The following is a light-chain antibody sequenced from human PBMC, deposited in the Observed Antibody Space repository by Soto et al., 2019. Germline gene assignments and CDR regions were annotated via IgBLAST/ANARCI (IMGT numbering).Light chain of an antibody. Sequence: EIVLTQSPGTLSLSPGERATLSCRASQSVSSSHLAWYQQKPGQAPRLLIYGASSRATGIPDRFSGSGSGTDFTLTIIGLEPEDFAVYFCQQYGSSPFTFGQGTKLEIK. CDR1: QSVSSSH. CDR2: GAS. CDR3: QQYGSSPFT. J-gene: IGKJ2*01. V-gene: IGKV3-20*01.